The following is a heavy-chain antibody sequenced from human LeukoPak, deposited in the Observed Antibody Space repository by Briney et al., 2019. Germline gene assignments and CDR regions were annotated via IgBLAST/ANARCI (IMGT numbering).Heavy chain of an antibody. CDR2: IVTSGDST. J-gene: IGHJ4*02. CDR1: RFTFSDYS. Sequence: GGSLRLSCAASRFTFSDYSMTWVRQAPGKGLEWVSSIVTSGDSTFYADSVKGRFTISRDNSKNTLYLQMNSLRAEDTAVYYCAKKRGYTYGDPFDYWGQGTLVTVSS. V-gene: IGHV3-23*01. D-gene: IGHD5-18*01. CDR3: AKKRGYTYGDPFDY.